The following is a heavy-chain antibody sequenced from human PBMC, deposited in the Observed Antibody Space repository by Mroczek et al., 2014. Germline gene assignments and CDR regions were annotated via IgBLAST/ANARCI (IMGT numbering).Heavy chain of an antibody. V-gene: IGHV4-59*01. J-gene: IGHJ4*02. D-gene: IGHD6-19*01. CDR2: IYYSGST. Sequence: QVQLQQWGPGLVKPSETLSLTCTVSGGSISSYYWSWIRQPPGKGLEWIGYIYYSGSTNYNPSLKSRVTISVDTSKNQFSLKLSSVTAADTAVYYCARESLLXSSGWLFDYWGQGTPGHRLL. CDR1: GGSISSYY. CDR3: ARESLLXSSGWLFDY.